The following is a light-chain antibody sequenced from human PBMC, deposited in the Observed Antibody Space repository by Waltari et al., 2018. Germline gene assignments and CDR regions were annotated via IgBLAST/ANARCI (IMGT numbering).Light chain of an antibody. J-gene: IGKJ4*01. V-gene: IGKV3-20*01. CDR2: GAS. CDR3: LQYGNSLSALT. CDR1: QNIYNNY. Sequence: EIVLTQSPGTLSLSPGQRATLSCCASQNIYNNYLAWYQQKPGQAPRLRIYGASTRATGIPDRFSGSGSGTDFSLTISRLESEDFAVYYCLQYGNSLSALTFGGGTKVEIK.